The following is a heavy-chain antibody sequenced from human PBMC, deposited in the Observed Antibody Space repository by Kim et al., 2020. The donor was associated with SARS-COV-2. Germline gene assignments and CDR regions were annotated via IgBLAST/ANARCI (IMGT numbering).Heavy chain of an antibody. Sequence: DSVGGRFTTSRDKSKNTLYLKMNSLRAEDTAVYYCARGGLPTTMRGHCDYWGQGTLVTVSS. CDR3: ARGGLPTTMRGHCDY. J-gene: IGHJ4*02. D-gene: IGHD2-2*01. V-gene: IGHV3-30*07.